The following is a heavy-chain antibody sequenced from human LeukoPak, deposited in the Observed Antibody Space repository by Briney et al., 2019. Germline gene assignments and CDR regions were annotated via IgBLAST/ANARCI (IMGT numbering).Heavy chain of an antibody. CDR2: IRYSGNT. V-gene: IGHV4-59*01. CDR1: GASISSYF. J-gene: IGHJ4*02. D-gene: IGHD3-22*01. Sequence: SETLSLTCTVSGASISSYFWSWIRQPPGKGLEWIGDIRYSGNTNYNPSLKSRVTISVDTSKNQFSLKLTSVTAADTAVYYCTRFYDRSGPHFDYWGQGTLVTVSS. CDR3: TRFYDRSGPHFDY.